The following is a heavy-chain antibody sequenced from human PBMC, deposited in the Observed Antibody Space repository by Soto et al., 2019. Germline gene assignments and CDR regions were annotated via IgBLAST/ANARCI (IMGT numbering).Heavy chain of an antibody. CDR1: GFTFSSYS. J-gene: IGHJ4*02. CDR3: VRDRTRNQLCSGGSCYYDF. V-gene: IGHV3-48*01. Sequence: GGSLRLSCAVSGFTFSSYSMNWVRQAPGKGLEWVSYISSSSSTIYYADSVKGRFTISRDNVKNSLYLQMNSLRVEDTAVYYCVRDRTRNQLCSGGSCYYDFWGQGTLVTVSS. D-gene: IGHD2-15*01. CDR2: ISSSSSTI.